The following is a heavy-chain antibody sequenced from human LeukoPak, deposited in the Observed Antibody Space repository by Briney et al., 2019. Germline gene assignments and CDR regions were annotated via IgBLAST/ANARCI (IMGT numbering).Heavy chain of an antibody. J-gene: IGHJ5*02. V-gene: IGHV1-46*01. CDR1: GYTFTGYY. D-gene: IGHD2-2*01. CDR2: INPSGGST. CDR3: ARGRRVGPAARQQDWFDP. Sequence: GASVKVSCKASGYTFTGYYMHWVRQAPGQGLEWMGIINPSGGSTSYAQKFQGRVTMTRDTSTSTVYMELSSLRSEDTAVYYCARGRRVGPAARQQDWFDPWGQGTLVTVSS.